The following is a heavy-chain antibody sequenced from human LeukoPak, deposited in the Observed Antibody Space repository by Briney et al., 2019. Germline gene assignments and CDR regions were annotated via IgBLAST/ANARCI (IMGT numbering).Heavy chain of an antibody. V-gene: IGHV4-39*07. CDR2: IYYSGST. CDR1: GGSISSSSYY. J-gene: IGHJ4*02. CDR3: ARDLFGDDILTGYSL. D-gene: IGHD3-9*01. Sequence: SETLSLTCTVSGGSISSSSYYWGWIRQPPGKGLEWIGSIYYSGSTYYNPSLKSRVTISVDTSKNQFSLKLSSVTAADAAVYYCARDLFGDDILTGYSLWGQGTLVTVSS.